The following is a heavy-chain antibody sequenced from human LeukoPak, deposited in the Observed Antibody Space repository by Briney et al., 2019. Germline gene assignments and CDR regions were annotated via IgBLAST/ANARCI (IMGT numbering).Heavy chain of an antibody. D-gene: IGHD6-13*01. J-gene: IGHJ4*02. CDR3: ATAPRIESSWYPSSPDY. V-gene: IGHV1-24*01. CDR1: GYTLTELS. CDR2: FDPEDGET. Sequence: GASVKVSCKVSGYTLTELSMHWVRQAPGKGLEWMGGFDPEDGETIYAQKFQGRVTMTEDTSTDTAYMELSRLRSEDTAVYYCATAPRIESSWYPSSPDYWGQGTLVTVSS.